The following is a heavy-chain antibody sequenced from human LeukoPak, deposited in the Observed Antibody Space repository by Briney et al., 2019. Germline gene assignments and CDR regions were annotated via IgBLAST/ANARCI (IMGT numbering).Heavy chain of an antibody. J-gene: IGHJ6*02. CDR3: ASHSPEGGLTDYYYYGMDV. Sequence: ASVKDSCKATGYTFTSYGISWLRQPPGQRLEWMGWISAYNGNTNYAQKLQGRVTMTTDTSTSTAYMELRSLRSDDTAVYYCASHSPEGGLTDYYYYGMDVWGQGTTVTVSS. CDR2: ISAYNGNT. D-gene: IGHD2-21*02. V-gene: IGHV1-18*01. CDR1: GYTFTSYG.